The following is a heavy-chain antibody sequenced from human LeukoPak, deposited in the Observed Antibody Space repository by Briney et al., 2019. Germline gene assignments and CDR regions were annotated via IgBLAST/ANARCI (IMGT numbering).Heavy chain of an antibody. J-gene: IGHJ6*02. V-gene: IGHV6-1*01. CDR1: GDSVSSNSAA. CDR3: ARDQIEMATLMDYYYGMDV. Sequence: SQTLSLTCAISGDSVSSNSAAWNWIRQSPSRGLEWLGRTYYRSKWYNDYAVSVKSRITINPDTSKNQFSLQLNSVTPEDTAVYYCARDQIEMATLMDYYYGMDVWGQGTTVTVSS. CDR2: TYYRSKWYN. D-gene: IGHD5-24*01.